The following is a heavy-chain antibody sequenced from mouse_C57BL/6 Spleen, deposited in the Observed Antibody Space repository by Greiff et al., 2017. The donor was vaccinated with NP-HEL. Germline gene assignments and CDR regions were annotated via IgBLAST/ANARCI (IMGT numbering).Heavy chain of an antibody. CDR2: INPSTGGT. CDR3: ARRGSSYSLDY. V-gene: IGHV1-42*01. D-gene: IGHD1-1*01. Sequence: EVKLQESGPELVKPGASVKISCKASGYSFTGYYMNWVKQSPEKSLEWIGEINPSTGGTTYNQKFKAKATLTVDKSSSTAYMQLKSLTSEDSAVYYCARRGSSYSLDYWGQGTTLTVSS. J-gene: IGHJ2*01. CDR1: GYSFTGYY.